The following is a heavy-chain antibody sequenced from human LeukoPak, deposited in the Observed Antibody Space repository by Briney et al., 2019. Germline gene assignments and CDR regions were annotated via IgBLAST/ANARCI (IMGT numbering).Heavy chain of an antibody. CDR1: GYTFTGHY. CDR2: INPNSGAT. CDR3: ARDYGSGSYSSEFDY. J-gene: IGHJ4*02. Sequence: GASVKVSCKASGYTFTGHYMNWVRQAPGQGLEWMGWINPNSGATNYAQKFQGRVTTTRDTSISTTYMELSRLRSDDTAVYYCARDYGSGSYSSEFDYWGQGTLVTVSS. D-gene: IGHD3-10*01. V-gene: IGHV1-2*02.